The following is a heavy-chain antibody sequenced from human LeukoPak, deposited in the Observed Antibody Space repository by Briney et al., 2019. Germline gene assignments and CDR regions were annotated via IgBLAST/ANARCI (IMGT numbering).Heavy chain of an antibody. Sequence: GGSLRLSCAASGFSFSSYGIHWVRQAPGKGLEWVAVIGYDGTNKYYADSVKGRFTISRDNSENTLYLQMNSLTAEDTAVYYCAERMSGSYYPEYWGQGTLVTVSS. V-gene: IGHV3-30*18. D-gene: IGHD1-26*01. CDR1: GFSFSSYG. CDR3: AERMSGSYYPEY. J-gene: IGHJ4*02. CDR2: IGYDGTNK.